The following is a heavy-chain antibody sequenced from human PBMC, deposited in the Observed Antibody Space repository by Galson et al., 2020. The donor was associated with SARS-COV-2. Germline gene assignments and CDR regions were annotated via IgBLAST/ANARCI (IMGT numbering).Heavy chain of an antibody. Sequence: TGGSLRLSCSASGFTFSSYAMNWVRQAPGKGLEYVSGISGNGGSTAYTDSVKGRFTISRDNSKNTLFLQMSSLTTEDTAIYYCVMADRGTYDSWGQGTLVTVSS. D-gene: IGHD1-26*01. CDR2: ISGNGGST. CDR3: VMADRGTYDS. J-gene: IGHJ5*01. V-gene: IGHV3-64D*06. CDR1: GFTFSSYA.